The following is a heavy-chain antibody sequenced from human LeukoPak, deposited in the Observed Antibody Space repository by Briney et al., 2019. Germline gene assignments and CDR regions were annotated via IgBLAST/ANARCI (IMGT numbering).Heavy chain of an antibody. J-gene: IGHJ6*03. D-gene: IGHD6-13*01. V-gene: IGHV1-2*02. CDR3: ARDGQQLGYYYYYMDV. Sequence: ASVKVSCKASGYTLTGYYMHWVRQAPGQGLEWMGWINPNSGGTNYAQKFQGRVTMTRDTSISTAYMELSRLRSDDTAVYYCARDGQQLGYYYYYMDVWGKGTTVTVSS. CDR2: INPNSGGT. CDR1: GYTLTGYY.